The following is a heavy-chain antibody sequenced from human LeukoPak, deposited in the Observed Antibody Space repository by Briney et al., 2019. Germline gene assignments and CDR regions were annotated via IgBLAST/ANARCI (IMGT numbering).Heavy chain of an antibody. J-gene: IGHJ4*02. D-gene: IGHD3-3*01. CDR3: ARSPYPYDFWSGYSLASQPAFDY. Sequence: SETLSLTCTVSGYSISSGYYWGWIRQPPGKGLEWIGSIYHSGSTNYNPSLKSRVTMSVDTSKNQFSLKLSSVTAADTAVYYCARSPYPYDFWSGYSLASQPAFDYWGQGTLVTVSS. V-gene: IGHV4-38-2*02. CDR1: GYSISSGYY. CDR2: IYHSGST.